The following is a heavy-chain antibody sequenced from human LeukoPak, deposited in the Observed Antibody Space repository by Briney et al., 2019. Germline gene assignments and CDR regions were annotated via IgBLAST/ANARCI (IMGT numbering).Heavy chain of an antibody. CDR1: GNYW. J-gene: IGHJ4*02. D-gene: IGHD6-19*01. CDR2: VSSDGTST. CDR3: ARALAVAGTGGHY. Sequence: GGSLRLSCAASGNYWMHWVRQAPGKGLVWVSRVSSDGTSTSYADSVKGRFTISRDNAKNTLFLQMNSLRAEDTAVYYCARALAVAGTGGHYWGQGTLVTVSS. V-gene: IGHV3-74*01.